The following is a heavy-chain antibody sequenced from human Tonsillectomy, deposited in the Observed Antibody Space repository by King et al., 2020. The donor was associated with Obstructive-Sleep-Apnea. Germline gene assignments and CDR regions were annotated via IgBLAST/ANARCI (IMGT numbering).Heavy chain of an antibody. D-gene: IGHD2-2*01. CDR2: IYYSGST. V-gene: IGHV4-59*01. CDR1: GGSISSYY. J-gene: IGHJ5*02. Sequence: VQLQESGPGLVKPSETLSLTCTVSGGSISSYYWSWIRQPPGKGLEWIGYIYYSGSTNYNPSLKSRVTISVDTSKNQFSLKLSPVSAADTAVYYCARIVVVPAAMGWFDPWGQGTLVTVSS. CDR3: ARIVVVPAAMGWFDP.